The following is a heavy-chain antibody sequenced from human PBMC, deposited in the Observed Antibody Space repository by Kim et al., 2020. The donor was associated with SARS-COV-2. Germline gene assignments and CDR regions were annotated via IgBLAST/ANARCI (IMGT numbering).Heavy chain of an antibody. Sequence: SETLSLTCTVSGGSISSSSYYWGWIRQPPGKGLEWIGSIYYSGSTYYNPSLKSRVTISVDTSKNQFSLKLSSVTAADTAVYYCARRWLTAFGVDYYYYGMDVWGQGTTVTVSS. CDR2: IYYSGST. V-gene: IGHV4-39*01. J-gene: IGHJ6*02. D-gene: IGHD3-3*01. CDR3: ARRWLTAFGVDYYYYGMDV. CDR1: GGSISSSSYY.